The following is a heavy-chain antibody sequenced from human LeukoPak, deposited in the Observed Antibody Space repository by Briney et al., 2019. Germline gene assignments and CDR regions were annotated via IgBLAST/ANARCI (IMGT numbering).Heavy chain of an antibody. J-gene: IGHJ1*01. CDR1: GFTFSPYS. CDR3: ARDSYYYDSSGPWAEYFQH. D-gene: IGHD3-22*01. V-gene: IGHV3-21*01. Sequence: GGSLRLSCAASGFTFSPYSMNWVRQAPGKGLEWVSSISSSSSYIYYADSVKGRFTISRDNAKNSLYLQMNSLRAEDTAVYYCARDSYYYDSSGPWAEYFQHWGQGTLVTVSS. CDR2: ISSSSSYI.